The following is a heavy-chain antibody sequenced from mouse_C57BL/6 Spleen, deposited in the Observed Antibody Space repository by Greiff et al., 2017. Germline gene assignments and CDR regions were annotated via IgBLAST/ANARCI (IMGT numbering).Heavy chain of an antibody. CDR1: GYAFSSYW. CDR2: IYPGDGDT. J-gene: IGHJ2*01. Sequence: VQLKESGAELVKPGASVKISCKASGYAFSSYWMNWVKQRPGKGLERIGQIYPGDGDTNYNGKFKGKATLTADKSSSTAYMQLSSLTSEDSAVYFCARRGGNYERYYFDYWGQGTTLTVSS. D-gene: IGHD2-1*01. CDR3: ARRGGNYERYYFDY. V-gene: IGHV1-80*01.